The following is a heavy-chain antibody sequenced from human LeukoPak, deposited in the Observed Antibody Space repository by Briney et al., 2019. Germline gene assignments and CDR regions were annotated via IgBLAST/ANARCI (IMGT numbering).Heavy chain of an antibody. V-gene: IGHV3-33*01. CDR1: GFTFSSYG. D-gene: IGHD6-6*01. CDR2: IWYDGSNK. Sequence: GGSLRLSCAASGFTFSSYGMAWVGQAPGKGLEWVAVIWYDGSNKYYADSVKGRFTISRDNSKNTLYLQMNSLRAEDTAVYYCARDTRLAALGYWGQGTLVTVSS. J-gene: IGHJ4*02. CDR3: ARDTRLAALGY.